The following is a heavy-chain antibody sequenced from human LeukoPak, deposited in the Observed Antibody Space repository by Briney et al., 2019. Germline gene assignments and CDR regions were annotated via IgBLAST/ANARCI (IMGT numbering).Heavy chain of an antibody. Sequence: SVKVSCKVSGYTLTELSMHWVRQAPGKGLEWMGGITHIFGTANYAQKFQGRVTITTDESTSTAYMELSSLRSEDTAVYYCARDTVGATLSRYYYMDVWGKGTTVTVSS. CDR2: ITHIFGTA. D-gene: IGHD1-26*01. CDR1: GYTLTELS. J-gene: IGHJ6*03. CDR3: ARDTVGATLSRYYYMDV. V-gene: IGHV1-69*05.